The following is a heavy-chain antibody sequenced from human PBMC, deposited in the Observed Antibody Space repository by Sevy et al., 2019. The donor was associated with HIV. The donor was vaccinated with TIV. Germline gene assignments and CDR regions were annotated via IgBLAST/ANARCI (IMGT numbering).Heavy chain of an antibody. V-gene: IGHV4-4*07. CDR2: IYTSGST. CDR3: ARDAYDSSGYNWFDP. D-gene: IGHD3-22*01. J-gene: IGHJ5*02. Sequence: SETLSLTCTVSGGSISSYYWSWIRQSAGKGLEWIGRIYTSGSTNYNPSLKSRVTMSVDTSKNQFSLKLSSVTAADTAVYYCARDAYDSSGYNWFDPWGQGTLVTVSS. CDR1: GGSISSYY.